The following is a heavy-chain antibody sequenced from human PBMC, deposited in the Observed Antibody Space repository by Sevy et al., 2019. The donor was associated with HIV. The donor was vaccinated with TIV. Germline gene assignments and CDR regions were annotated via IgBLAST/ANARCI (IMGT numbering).Heavy chain of an antibody. CDR2: IGTAGDT. CDR3: AREGHYCTNGVCHTGGGYYYYGMDV. D-gene: IGHD2-8*01. J-gene: IGHJ6*02. CDR1: GFTFSSYD. Sequence: GGSLRLSCAASGFTFSSYDMHWVRQATGKGLEWVSAIGTAGDTYYPGSVKGRFTISRENAKNSLYLQMNSLRAGDTAVDYCAREGHYCTNGVCHTGGGYYYYGMDVWGQGTTVTVSS. V-gene: IGHV3-13*01.